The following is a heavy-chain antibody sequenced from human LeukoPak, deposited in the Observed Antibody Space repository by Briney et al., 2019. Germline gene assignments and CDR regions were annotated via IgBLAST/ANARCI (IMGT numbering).Heavy chain of an antibody. D-gene: IGHD6-13*01. CDR1: GFTFSSYA. CDR3: ARDFHIAAAGYYYYYMDV. V-gene: IGHV3-7*01. Sequence: GGSLRLSCAATGFTFSSYAMSWVRQAPGKGLEWVANIKQDGSEKYYVDSVKGRFTISRDNAKNSLYLQMNSLRAEDTAVYYCARDFHIAAAGYYYYYMDVWGKGTTVTISS. J-gene: IGHJ6*03. CDR2: IKQDGSEK.